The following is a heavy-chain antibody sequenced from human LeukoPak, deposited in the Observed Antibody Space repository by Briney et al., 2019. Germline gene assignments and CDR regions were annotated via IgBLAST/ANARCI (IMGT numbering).Heavy chain of an antibody. J-gene: IGHJ5*02. CDR2: ISSSSSYI. CDR1: GFTFSRYS. V-gene: IGHV3-21*01. Sequence: PGGSLRLSCAASGFTFSRYSMNWVRQAPGKGLEWVASISSSSSYIYYADSVKGRFTISRDNAKNSLYLQMNSLRAEDTAVYYCARDCVAARPNWFDPWGQGTLVTVSS. D-gene: IGHD6-6*01. CDR3: ARDCVAARPNWFDP.